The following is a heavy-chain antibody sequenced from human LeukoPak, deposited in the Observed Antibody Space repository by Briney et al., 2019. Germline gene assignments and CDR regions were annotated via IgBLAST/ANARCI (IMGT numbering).Heavy chain of an antibody. CDR3: ARGRWRYFDWSYYYYGMDV. V-gene: IGHV4-34*01. J-gene: IGHJ6*04. CDR1: GGSFSGYY. CDR2: INHSGST. Sequence: SETLSLTCAVYGGSFSGYYWSWIRQPPGKGLEWIGEINHSGSTNYNPSLKSRVTISVDTSKNQFSLKLSSVTAADTAVYYCARGRWRYFDWSYYYYGMDVWGKGTTVTVSS. D-gene: IGHD3-9*01.